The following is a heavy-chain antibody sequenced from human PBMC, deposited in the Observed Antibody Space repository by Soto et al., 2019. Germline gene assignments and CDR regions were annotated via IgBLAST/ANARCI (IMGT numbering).Heavy chain of an antibody. Sequence: GGSLRLSCAASGFTFSSYSMNWVRQAPGKGLEWVSYISSSSSTIYYADSVKGRFTISRDNAKNSLYLQMNSLRAEDTAVYYCARFEGYYFDYWGQGTLVTVSS. CDR3: ARFEGYYFDY. V-gene: IGHV3-48*01. CDR1: GFTFSSYS. J-gene: IGHJ4*02. CDR2: ISSSSSTI. D-gene: IGHD3-9*01.